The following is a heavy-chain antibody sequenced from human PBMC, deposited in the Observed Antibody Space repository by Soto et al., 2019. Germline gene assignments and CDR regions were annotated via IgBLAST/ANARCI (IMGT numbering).Heavy chain of an antibody. V-gene: IGHV3-30*18. Sequence: QVQLVESGGGVVQPGTSLRLSCAASGFTFTSYGLHWVRQAPGKGLEWVAGISYDGSKKYFADSVKGRLTISRDNPRITLFLDMNSLRGEDTAIYYCAKTWFGEDNYGMDVWGQGTTVTVSS. CDR2: ISYDGSKK. J-gene: IGHJ6*02. CDR1: GFTFTSYG. D-gene: IGHD3-10*01. CDR3: AKTWFGEDNYGMDV.